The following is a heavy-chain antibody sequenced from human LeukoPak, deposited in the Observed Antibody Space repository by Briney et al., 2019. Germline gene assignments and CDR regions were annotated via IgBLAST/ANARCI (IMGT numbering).Heavy chain of an antibody. Sequence: GESLKISCKGSGYSFTTYWIGWVRQMPGKGLEWMGIIYPSDSDTRYSPSFQGQVTISADRSITTAYLQWSGLKASDTAMYYCARPSSGGIDYWGQGTLVIVSS. V-gene: IGHV5-51*01. CDR2: IYPSDSDT. J-gene: IGHJ4*02. CDR3: ARPSSGGIDY. D-gene: IGHD4-23*01. CDR1: GYSFTTYW.